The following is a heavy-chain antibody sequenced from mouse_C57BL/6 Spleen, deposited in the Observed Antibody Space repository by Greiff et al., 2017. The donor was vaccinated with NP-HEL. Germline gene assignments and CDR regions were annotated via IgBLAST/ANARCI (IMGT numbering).Heavy chain of an antibody. CDR1: GFTFTDYY. D-gene: IGHD2-3*01. CDR3: ARRGDGYYGFAY. J-gene: IGHJ3*01. CDR2: IRNKANGYTT. Sequence: EVQRVESGGGLVQPGGSLSLSCAASGFTFTDYYMSWVRQPPGKALEWLGFIRNKANGYTTEYSASVKGRFTISRDNSQSILYLQMNALGAEESATYYCARRGDGYYGFAYWGQGTLVTVSA. V-gene: IGHV7-3*01.